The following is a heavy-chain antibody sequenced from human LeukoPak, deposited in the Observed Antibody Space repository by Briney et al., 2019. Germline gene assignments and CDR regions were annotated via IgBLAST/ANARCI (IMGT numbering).Heavy chain of an antibody. CDR1: GFTASSNY. CDR2: TYSNGRT. Sequence: GGSLRLSCAASGFTASSNYMSWVRQAPGRGLEWVSVTYSNGRTYYADSVKGRFTISRDISKNTLYLQMNSLRAEDTAVYYCARVLSGRGSLYDYYYYMDVWGKGTTVTISS. CDR3: ARVLSGRGSLYDYYYYMDV. V-gene: IGHV3-53*01. J-gene: IGHJ6*03. D-gene: IGHD3-10*01.